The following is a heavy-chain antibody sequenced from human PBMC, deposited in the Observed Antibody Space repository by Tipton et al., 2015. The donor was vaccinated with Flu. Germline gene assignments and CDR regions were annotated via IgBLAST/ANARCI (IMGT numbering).Heavy chain of an antibody. D-gene: IGHD5-12*01. CDR2: ISSDGRET. J-gene: IGHJ4*02. V-gene: IGHV3-30*04. CDR3: AKVIPEIVAGLDY. CDR1: GFTFSNHV. Sequence: SLRLSCAASGFTFSNHVMHWVRQAPGKGLEWVAVISSDGRETRYTDSVKGRFTISRDNSKNTLYLQMNSLRAEDTAMYYCAKVIPEIVAGLDYWGQGTLVTVSS.